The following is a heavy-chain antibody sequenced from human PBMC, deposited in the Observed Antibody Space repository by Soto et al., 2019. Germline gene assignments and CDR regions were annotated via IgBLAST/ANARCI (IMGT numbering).Heavy chain of an antibody. CDR3: AREDDGGDRDYYGLDV. CDR1: GGSISTDHYH. CDR2: IHYSGSI. J-gene: IGHJ6*02. Sequence: QVQLQESGPGLVRPSQTLSLTCTVSGGSISTDHYHWTWIRQAPGKGLEWIGYIHYSGSIQFNPSLQSRVSMSVDTSKNLFYLRLSSVTAADTAVYFCAREDDGGDRDYYGLDVWGQGTKVTVSS. V-gene: IGHV4-30-4*01. D-gene: IGHD2-21*02.